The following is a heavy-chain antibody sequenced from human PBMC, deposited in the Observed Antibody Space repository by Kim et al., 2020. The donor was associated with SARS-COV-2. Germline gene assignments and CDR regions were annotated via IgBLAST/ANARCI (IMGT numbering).Heavy chain of an antibody. CDR3: AKTIGGADINFDY. CDR2: IKEDGGAG. V-gene: IGHV3-7*01. J-gene: IGHJ4*02. D-gene: IGHD3-9*01. CDR1: GFMFSNYY. Sequence: GGSLRLSCVASGFMFSNYYMGWVRQAPGEGLEWVANIKEDGGAGFYVDSVKGRFTISRDNAKNSLFLQMNSLRAEDTGVYYCAKTIGGADINFDYWGQGTLVTVSS.